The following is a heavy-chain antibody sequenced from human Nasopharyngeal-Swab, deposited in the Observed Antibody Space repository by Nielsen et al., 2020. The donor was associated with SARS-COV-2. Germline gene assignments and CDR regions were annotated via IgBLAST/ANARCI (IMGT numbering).Heavy chain of an antibody. J-gene: IGHJ4*02. D-gene: IGHD3/OR15-3a*01. CDR2: IGFGGVGT. CDR3: AKAPADWVRENDY. CDR1: GYTFSSYA. V-gene: IGHV3-23*01. Sequence: GESLKISCAASGYTFSSYAMSWVRQAPGKGLEWVSSIGFGGVGTYYADSVKGRFIVSRDNSRDTLYLQMNSLRAEDTAVYYCAKAPADWVRENDYWGQGTLVTVSS.